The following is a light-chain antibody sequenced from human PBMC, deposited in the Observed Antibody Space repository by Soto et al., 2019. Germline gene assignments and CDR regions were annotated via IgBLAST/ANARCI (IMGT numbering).Light chain of an antibody. CDR3: RSYAGSNYV. CDR2: EVS. J-gene: IGLJ1*01. Sequence: QSALTQPASVSGSPGQSITISFTGTSSDVGNYNIVSWYQHHPGKAPKLMIYEVSKRPSGVSNRFSGSKSGDTASLTISGLQAEDEADYYCRSYAGSNYVFGTGTKLTVL. CDR1: SSDVGNYNI. V-gene: IGLV2-23*02.